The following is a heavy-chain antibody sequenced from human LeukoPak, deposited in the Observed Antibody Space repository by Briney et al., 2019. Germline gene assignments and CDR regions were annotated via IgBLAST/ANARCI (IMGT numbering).Heavy chain of an antibody. CDR2: ISRSSSTI. Sequence: GGSLRLSCAASGFSFSDYSMNWVRQAPGKGLEWVSYISRSSSTIYYADSMKGRFTISRDDVRYSLFLEIVSLRAEDTAVYYCASGGPYSTSGYENRRFDYWGQGTLVTVSS. J-gene: IGHJ4*02. D-gene: IGHD2-21*01. CDR3: ASGGPYSTSGYENRRFDY. V-gene: IGHV3-48*01. CDR1: GFSFSDYS.